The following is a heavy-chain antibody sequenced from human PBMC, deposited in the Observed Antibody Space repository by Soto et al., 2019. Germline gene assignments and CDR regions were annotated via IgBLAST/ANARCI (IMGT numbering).Heavy chain of an antibody. Sequence: PEKLRVTYTVSGESISGDSYFWGWIRQPPGKGLEWIGNMFFRGNTYYNPSLKGRVSVVVDTSKNQFSLKLSSVTAADTAVYYCARVQYSSSFYVRFRGYYYVMDFCGQGTTV. J-gene: IGHJ6*02. V-gene: IGHV4-39*01. CDR3: ARVQYSSSFYVRFRGYYYVMDF. D-gene: IGHD6-13*01. CDR2: MFFRGNT. CDR1: GESISGDSYF.